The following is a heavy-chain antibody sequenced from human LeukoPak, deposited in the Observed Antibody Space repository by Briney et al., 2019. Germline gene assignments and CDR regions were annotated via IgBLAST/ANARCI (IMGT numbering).Heavy chain of an antibody. J-gene: IGHJ3*02. CDR1: GGSISSGGYY. Sequence: SSETLSLTCTVSGGSISSGGYYWSWIRQPPGKGLEWIGYIYHSGSTYYNPSLKSRVTISVDRSKNQFSLKLSSVTAADTAVYYCARDATVTTGGAFDIWGQGTMVTVSS. V-gene: IGHV4-30-2*01. CDR3: ARDATVTTGGAFDI. D-gene: IGHD4-17*01. CDR2: IYHSGST.